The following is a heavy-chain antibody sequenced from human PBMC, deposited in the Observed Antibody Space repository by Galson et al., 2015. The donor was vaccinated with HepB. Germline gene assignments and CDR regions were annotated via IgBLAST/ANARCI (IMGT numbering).Heavy chain of an antibody. CDR2: INPSGGST. CDR1: GYTFTSYY. J-gene: IGHJ4*02. V-gene: IGHV1-46*01. Sequence: SVKVSCKASGYTFTSYYMHWVRQAPGQGLEWMGIINPSGGSTSYAQKFQGRVTMTRDTSTSTVYMELSSLRSEDTAVYYCARDLRIAARRRSFDYWGQGTLVTVPS. D-gene: IGHD6-6*01. CDR3: ARDLRIAARRRSFDY.